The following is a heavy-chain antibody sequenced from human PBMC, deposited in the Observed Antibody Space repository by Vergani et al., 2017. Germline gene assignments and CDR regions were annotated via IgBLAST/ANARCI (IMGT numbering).Heavy chain of an antibody. CDR1: GSTVSGNY. CDR2: IYNGDET. D-gene: IGHD3-10*01. J-gene: IGHJ5*01. V-gene: IGHV3-66*02. Sequence: ELQLVESGGGLVQPGGSLRLSCAASGSTVSGNYMTWVRQAPGKGLEWVSHIYNGDETYNADSVTSRVTISRDTSKNTLHLQISNLRVENTAVYYCGRVNYYGSGTYVDPWGQGTLVTVSS. CDR3: GRVNYYGSGTYVDP.